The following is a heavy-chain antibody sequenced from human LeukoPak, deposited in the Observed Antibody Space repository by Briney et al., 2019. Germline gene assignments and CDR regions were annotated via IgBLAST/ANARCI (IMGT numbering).Heavy chain of an antibody. Sequence: YHTGSTSYSPSLKSRVTISADTSQNQFSLKLSSVTAADTAVYYCADSRGISAWAWFDPWGQGTLVTVSS. CDR3: ADSRGISAWAWFDP. CDR2: YHTGST. D-gene: IGHD6-13*01. V-gene: IGHV4-59*01. J-gene: IGHJ5*02.